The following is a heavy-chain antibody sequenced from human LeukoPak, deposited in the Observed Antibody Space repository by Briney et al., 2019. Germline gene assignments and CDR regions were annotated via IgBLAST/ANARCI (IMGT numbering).Heavy chain of an antibody. CDR1: GYTFTGYY. CDR3: ARDREILYSSSWYGLLRYYYGMDV. J-gene: IGHJ6*02. CDR2: INPNSGGT. Sequence: ASVTVSCKASGYTFTGYYMHWVRQAPGQGLEWMGWINPNSGGTNYAQKFQGRVTMTRDTSISTAYMELSRLRSDDTAVYYCARDREILYSSSWYGLLRYYYGMDVWGQGTTVTVSS. V-gene: IGHV1-2*02. D-gene: IGHD6-13*01.